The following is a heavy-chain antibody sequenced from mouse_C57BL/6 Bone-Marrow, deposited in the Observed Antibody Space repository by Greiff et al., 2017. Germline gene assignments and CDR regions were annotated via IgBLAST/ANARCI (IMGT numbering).Heavy chain of an antibody. Sequence: EVTLVESGGGLVQPGESLKLSCESNEYEFPSHDMSWVRKTPEKRLELVAAINSDGGSTYYPDTMERRFIISRDNTKKTLYLQMSSLRSEDTALYYCARLSYGSSSYYAMDYWGQGTSVTVSS. CDR1: EYEFPSHD. CDR2: INSDGGST. CDR3: ARLSYGSSSYYAMDY. D-gene: IGHD1-1*01. V-gene: IGHV5-2*01. J-gene: IGHJ4*01.